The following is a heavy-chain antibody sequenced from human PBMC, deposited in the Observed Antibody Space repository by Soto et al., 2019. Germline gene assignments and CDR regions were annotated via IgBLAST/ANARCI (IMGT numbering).Heavy chain of an antibody. J-gene: IGHJ6*02. CDR2: INHSGST. CDR1: GGSFSGYY. CDR3: ARDAYCGGDCYSTYYYYGMDV. D-gene: IGHD2-21*02. Sequence: SETLSLTCAVYGGSFSGYYWSWIRQPPGKGLEWIGEINHSGSTNYNPSLKSRVTISVDTSKNQFSLKLSSVTAADTAVYYCARDAYCGGDCYSTYYYYGMDVWGQGTTVTVS. V-gene: IGHV4-34*01.